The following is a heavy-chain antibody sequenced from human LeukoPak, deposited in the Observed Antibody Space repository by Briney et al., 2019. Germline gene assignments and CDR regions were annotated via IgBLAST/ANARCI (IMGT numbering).Heavy chain of an antibody. D-gene: IGHD3-3*01. V-gene: IGHV3-48*01. J-gene: IGHJ4*02. CDR2: ISSSGSTI. CDR1: GFTFSSYG. Sequence: GGSLRLSCAASGFTFSSYGMSWIRQAPGKGLEWVSYISSSGSTIYYADSVKGRFTISRGNSKNTLYLQMNSLRAEDTAVYYCAKVTGDFDYFDYWGQGTLVTVSS. CDR3: AKVTGDFDYFDY.